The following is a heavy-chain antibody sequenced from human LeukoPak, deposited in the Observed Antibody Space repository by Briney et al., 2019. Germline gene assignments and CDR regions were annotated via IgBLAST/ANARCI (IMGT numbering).Heavy chain of an antibody. J-gene: IGHJ4*02. CDR2: IYYSGNT. CDR3: ARHQYSGSYYHY. V-gene: IGHV4-39*01. Sequence: KPSETLSLTCNVSGGSVSISSYFWGWIRQPPGKGLEWIGSIYYSGNTYYNPSLKSRVTISIDTSKNQFSLRLTSVTAADTAVYYCARHQYSGSYYHYWGQGTPVTVSS. CDR1: GGSVSISSYF. D-gene: IGHD1-26*01.